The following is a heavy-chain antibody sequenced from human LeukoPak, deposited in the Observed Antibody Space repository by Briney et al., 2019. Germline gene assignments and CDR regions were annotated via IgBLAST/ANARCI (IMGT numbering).Heavy chain of an antibody. V-gene: IGHV4-39*01. CDR3: ARLDSRYDFWSGYYPHNSYYFDY. J-gene: IGHJ4*02. D-gene: IGHD3-3*01. CDR2: IYYSGST. Sequence: PSQTLSLTCTVSGGSISSSSYYWGWIRQPPGKGLEWFGGIYYSGSTYYNPSHKSRVTISVDTSKNQFFLKLSSVTAADTAVYYCARLDSRYDFWSGYYPHNSYYFDYWGQGTLVTVSS. CDR1: GGSISSSSYY.